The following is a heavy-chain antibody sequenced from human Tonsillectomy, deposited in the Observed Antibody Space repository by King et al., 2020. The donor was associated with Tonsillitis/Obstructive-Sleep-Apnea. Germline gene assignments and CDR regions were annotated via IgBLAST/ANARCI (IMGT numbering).Heavy chain of an antibody. CDR3: ARDQRGITASKDAFDI. J-gene: IGHJ3*02. CDR2: IYYSGST. D-gene: IGHD3-10*01. Sequence: VQLQESGPGLVKPSETLYLTCTVSGGSISSYYWSWIRQTPGKGLEWIGYIYYSGSTNYNPSLKRRVTISVDTSKNQFSLKLSSVTAADTAVYYCARDQRGITASKDAFDIRGQGTMVTVSS. V-gene: IGHV4-59*01. CDR1: GGSISSYY.